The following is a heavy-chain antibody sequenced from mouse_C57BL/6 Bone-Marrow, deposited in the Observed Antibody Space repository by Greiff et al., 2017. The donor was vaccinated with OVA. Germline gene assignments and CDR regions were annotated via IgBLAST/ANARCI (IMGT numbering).Heavy chain of an antibody. CDR3: ARSTMVTTVAY. V-gene: IGHV1-52*01. D-gene: IGHD2-2*01. CDR2: IDPSDSET. J-gene: IGHJ3*01. Sequence: QVQLQQPGAELVRPGSSVKLSCKASGYTFTSYWMNWVKQRPIQGLEWIGNIDPSDSETNYNQKFKDKATLTVDNSSSTAYMQLISLTSEDAAVYDCARSTMVTTVAYWGQEALVTVSA. CDR1: GYTFTSYW.